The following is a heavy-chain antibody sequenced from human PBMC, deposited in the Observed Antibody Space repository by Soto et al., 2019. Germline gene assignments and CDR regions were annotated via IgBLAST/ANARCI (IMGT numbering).Heavy chain of an antibody. CDR2: IHSSGTT. V-gene: IGHV4-4*07. Sequence: SETLSLTCTVSGDSINNSYWSWIRQPAGKGLEWIGRIHSSGTTNLNPSLKTRVTMSADTSKNQLSLKLRSVTAADTAVYYCAKEGSGGSNWFDPWG. D-gene: IGHD1-26*01. CDR3: AKEGSGGSNWFDP. J-gene: IGHJ5*02. CDR1: GDSINNSY.